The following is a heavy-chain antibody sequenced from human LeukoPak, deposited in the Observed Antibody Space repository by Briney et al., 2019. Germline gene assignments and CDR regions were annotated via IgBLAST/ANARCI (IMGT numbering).Heavy chain of an antibody. D-gene: IGHD2-15*01. CDR3: ARDWGYYVFDL. Sequence: GGSLRLSCAASGFTFSSYWMYWVRQAPGKGLEWVASIKQDESEKYYGDSVKGRFTVSRDNAKNSLFLQMNSLRAEDTAVYYCARDWGYYVFDLLGQRTMVTVSS. CDR2: IKQDESEK. V-gene: IGHV3-7*01. J-gene: IGHJ3*01. CDR1: GFTFSSYW.